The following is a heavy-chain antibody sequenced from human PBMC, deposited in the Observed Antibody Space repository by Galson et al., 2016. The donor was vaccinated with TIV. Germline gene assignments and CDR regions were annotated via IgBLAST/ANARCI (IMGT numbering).Heavy chain of an antibody. CDR2: IGYDGTTK. D-gene: IGHD1-14*01. J-gene: IGHJ4*02. V-gene: IGHV3-33*01. Sequence: SLRLSCAVSGFSLKDYGTHWVRQAPGKGLEWVAVIGYDGTTKYYAASVNGRFTISRDTSTNTLSLRMDSLIGEDTAMYYCARSAGFGTRIWYVFDYWGQGSMVTVSS. CDR3: ARSAGFGTRIWYVFDY. CDR1: GFSLKDYG.